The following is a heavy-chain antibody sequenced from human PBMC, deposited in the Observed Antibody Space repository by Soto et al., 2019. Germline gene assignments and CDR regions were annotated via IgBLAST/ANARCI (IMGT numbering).Heavy chain of an antibody. V-gene: IGHV2-5*02. D-gene: IGHD6-13*01. CDR3: AHSVGIAAAGPLDY. Sequence: QITLKESGPTLVKPTQTLTLTCTFSGFSLSTSGVGVGWIRQPPGKALEWLALIYWDDDKRYSPSLKSRLTITQGTSKNQVVLTMTNMDPVDTATYYCAHSVGIAAAGPLDYWGQGTLVTVSS. CDR2: IYWDDDK. CDR1: GFSLSTSGVG. J-gene: IGHJ4*02.